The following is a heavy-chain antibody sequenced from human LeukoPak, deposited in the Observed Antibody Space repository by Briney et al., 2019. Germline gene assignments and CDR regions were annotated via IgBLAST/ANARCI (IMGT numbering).Heavy chain of an antibody. V-gene: IGHV3-21*01. CDR2: ISSSSSYI. CDR3: ARGKIAVAGRGAFDI. J-gene: IGHJ3*02. D-gene: IGHD6-19*01. Sequence: GGSLRLSCAASGFTFSSYSMNWVRQAPGKGLEWVSSISSSSSYIYYADSVKGRFTISRDNAKNSLYLQMNSLRAEDTAVYYYARGKIAVAGRGAFDIWGQGTMVTVSS. CDR1: GFTFSSYS.